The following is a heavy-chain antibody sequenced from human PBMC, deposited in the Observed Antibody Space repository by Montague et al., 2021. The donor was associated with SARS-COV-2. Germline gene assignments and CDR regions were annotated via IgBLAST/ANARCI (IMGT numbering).Heavy chain of an antibody. CDR1: GASTNSNSYY. CDR2: FYYTGYT. V-gene: IGHV4-39*01. J-gene: IGHJ4*02. CDR3: VRIVGDCSSDSCYAVR. Sequence: SETLSLTCAVSGASTNSNSYYWGWIRQPPGKGLDWIGSFYYTGYTCYTPSLKSRVTISGDTSKNQFSLKLTSVTAADTAVYYCVRIVGDCSSDSCYAVRWGQGTAVTVSS. D-gene: IGHD2-2*01.